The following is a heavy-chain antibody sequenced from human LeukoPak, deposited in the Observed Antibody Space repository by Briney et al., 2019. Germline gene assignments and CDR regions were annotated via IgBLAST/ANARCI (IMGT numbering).Heavy chain of an antibody. CDR2: IYSGGST. V-gene: IGHV3-53*01. CDR1: GFTFSSKY. J-gene: IGHJ4*02. D-gene: IGHD3-22*01. CDR3: AKGSYYDSSGSFYFDY. Sequence: GGSLRLSCAASGFTFSSKYMSWVRQAPGKGLEWVSVIYSGGSTYYADSVKGRFTISRDNSKNTLYVQVNSLGTEDTAAYYCAKGSYYDSSGSFYFDYWGQGTLVTVSS.